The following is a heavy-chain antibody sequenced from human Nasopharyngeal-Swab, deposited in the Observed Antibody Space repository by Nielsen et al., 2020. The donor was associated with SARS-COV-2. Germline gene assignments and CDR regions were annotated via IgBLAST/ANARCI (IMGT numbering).Heavy chain of an antibody. Sequence: SVKVSCKASVFSITYRFLHWMRQAPGQALEWMGWITPFNGTAKYAQKFQGRVSITRDGSRTTASLELSSLRPDDTAMYFCASGQCINGVCNPTDGLDVWGQGTSVTVS. CDR2: ITPFNGTA. V-gene: IGHV1-45*02. D-gene: IGHD2-8*01. CDR1: VFSITYRF. CDR3: ASGQCINGVCNPTDGLDV. J-gene: IGHJ6*02.